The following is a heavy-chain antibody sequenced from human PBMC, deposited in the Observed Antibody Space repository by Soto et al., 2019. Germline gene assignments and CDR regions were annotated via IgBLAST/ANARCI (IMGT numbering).Heavy chain of an antibody. CDR3: AMVDNYVTATPQDF. J-gene: IGHJ4*02. V-gene: IGHV1-18*01. CDR1: GYIFANYG. Sequence: QVQLVQSGAEVRKPGSSVKVSCKASGYIFANYGITWVRQAPGQGLEWMGWISAYSGNTNYASKVQGRLTMTTDTATSTAKMDLGSMRSDATAVYYCAMVDNYVTATPQDFWGQGTMVTVSS. CDR2: ISAYSGNT. D-gene: IGHD3-16*01.